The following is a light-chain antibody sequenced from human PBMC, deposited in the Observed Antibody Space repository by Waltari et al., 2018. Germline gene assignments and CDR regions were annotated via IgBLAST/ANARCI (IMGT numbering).Light chain of an antibody. CDR2: GAS. Sequence: EIVMTQSPATLSVSPGESATLPCRASQSVSSNVAWYQQKPGQAPRLLSYGASTRATGIPARFSGSGSGTEFTLTISSLQSEDFAVYYCQQYNNWPPFTFGPGTKVDIK. J-gene: IGKJ3*01. V-gene: IGKV3-15*01. CDR3: QQYNNWPPFT. CDR1: QSVSSN.